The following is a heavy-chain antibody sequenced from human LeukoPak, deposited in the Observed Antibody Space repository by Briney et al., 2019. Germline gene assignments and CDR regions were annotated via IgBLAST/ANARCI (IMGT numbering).Heavy chain of an antibody. J-gene: IGHJ6*03. CDR3: ARPTCARSPAYYYYMDV. V-gene: IGHV1-2*06. D-gene: IGHD5-24*01. CDR1: GYTFTGYY. Sequence: ASVKVSCKASGYTFTGYYMHWVRQAPGQGLEWMGRINPNSGGTNYAQKLQGRVTMTRDTSTSTAYMELSRRRSDDPAVYSCARPTCARSPAYYYYMDVWGKGTTVTVSS. CDR2: INPNSGGT.